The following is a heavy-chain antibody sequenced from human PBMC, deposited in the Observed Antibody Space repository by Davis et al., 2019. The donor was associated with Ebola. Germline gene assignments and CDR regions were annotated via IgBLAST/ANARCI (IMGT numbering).Heavy chain of an antibody. D-gene: IGHD1-26*01. Sequence: ASVTVSCKASGYSFTSYYMHWVRQAPGQGLEWMGWISAYNGNTNYAQKLQGRVTMTTDTSTSTAYMEPKSLRSDDTAVYYCARDLSYPYFDYWGQGTLVTVSS. CDR3: ARDLSYPYFDY. CDR1: GYSFTSYY. V-gene: IGHV1-18*04. CDR2: ISAYNGNT. J-gene: IGHJ4*02.